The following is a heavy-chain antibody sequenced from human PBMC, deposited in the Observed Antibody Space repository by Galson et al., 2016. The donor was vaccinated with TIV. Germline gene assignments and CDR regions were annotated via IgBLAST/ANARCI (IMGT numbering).Heavy chain of an antibody. Sequence: SLRLSCAVSGFTINNFALHWVRQAPGKGLEWVTIRWGDGDSRYSDSVKGRVTISRDISKNPLYLQMNSLRVEDTAVYYCVREGHANIGYGLYFWGQGTLVTVSS. CDR1: GFTINNFA. J-gene: IGHJ4*02. V-gene: IGHV3-33*01. D-gene: IGHD2-2*03. CDR2: RWGDGDSR. CDR3: VREGHANIGYGLYF.